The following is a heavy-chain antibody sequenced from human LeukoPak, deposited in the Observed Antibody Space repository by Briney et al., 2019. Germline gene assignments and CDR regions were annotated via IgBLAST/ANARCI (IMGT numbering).Heavy chain of an antibody. D-gene: IGHD2-2*01. CDR2: ISYDGSNK. V-gene: IGHV3-30*04. Sequence: GGSLRLSCAASGFTFSSYAMHWVRQAPGKGLEWVAVISYDGSNKYYADSVKGRFTISRDNSKNTLYLQMNSLRAEDTAVYYCAKDSPYAPPSTWGQGTMVTVSS. CDR3: AKDSPYAPPST. CDR1: GFTFSSYA. J-gene: IGHJ3*01.